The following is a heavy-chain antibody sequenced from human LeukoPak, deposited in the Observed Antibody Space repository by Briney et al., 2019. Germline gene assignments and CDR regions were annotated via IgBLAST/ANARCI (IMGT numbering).Heavy chain of an antibody. Sequence: GGSLRLSCAASGFTFSSYWMHWVRQAPGKGLMWVSRINIDGSDTVYADSVRGRFTISRDNAKNTLYLQMNSLRAEDTAMYYCARHLDYWGQGTLVTVSS. J-gene: IGHJ4*02. V-gene: IGHV3-74*01. CDR2: INIDGSDT. CDR1: GFTFSSYW. CDR3: ARHLDY.